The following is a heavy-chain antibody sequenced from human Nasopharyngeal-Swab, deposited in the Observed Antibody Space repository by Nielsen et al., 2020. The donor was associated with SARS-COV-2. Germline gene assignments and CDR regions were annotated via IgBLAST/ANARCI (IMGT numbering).Heavy chain of an antibody. CDR2: IYPGDSDT. V-gene: IGHV5-51*01. J-gene: IGHJ5*02. D-gene: IGHD2-2*01. CDR1: GYSFTSYW. CDR3: ARHAAESYCSSTSCHQAFDP. Sequence: GESLKISCKGSGYSFTSYWIGWVRQIPGKGLEWMGIIYPGDSDTRYSPSFQGQVTISADKSISTVYLQWSSLKASDTAMYYCARHAAESYCSSTSCHQAFDPWGQGTLVTVSS.